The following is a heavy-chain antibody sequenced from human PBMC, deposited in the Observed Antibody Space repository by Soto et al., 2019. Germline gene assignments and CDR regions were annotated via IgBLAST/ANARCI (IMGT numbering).Heavy chain of an antibody. CDR3: AKDDREAVAGAVHFYGMDV. CDR2: VSYDGTTK. Sequence: AQLVESGGGVVQPGESRRLSCVASGFTFRWFGMLWVRQAPGKGLEWVAAVSYDGTTKSYSDDVKGRFTISRDNSRNTVYLQLDNLRREDTAMYYCAKDDREAVAGAVHFYGMDVWGQGTSVTVSS. CDR1: GFTFRWFG. J-gene: IGHJ6*02. V-gene: IGHV3-30*18. D-gene: IGHD6-19*01.